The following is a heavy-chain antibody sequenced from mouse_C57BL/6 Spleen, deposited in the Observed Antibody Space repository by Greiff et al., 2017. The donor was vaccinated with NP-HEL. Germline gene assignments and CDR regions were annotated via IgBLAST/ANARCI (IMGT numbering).Heavy chain of an antibody. CDR1: GYTFTSYW. CDR3: ARSYYGNYVNWYFDV. V-gene: IGHV1-64*01. Sequence: QVQLQQPGAELVKPGASVKLSCKASGYTFTSYWMHWVKQRPGQGLEWIGMIHPNSGSTNYNEKFKSKATLTVDKSSSTAYMQLSSLTSEDSAVYYCARSYYGNYVNWYFDVWGTGTTVTVSS. CDR2: IHPNSGST. D-gene: IGHD2-10*01. J-gene: IGHJ1*03.